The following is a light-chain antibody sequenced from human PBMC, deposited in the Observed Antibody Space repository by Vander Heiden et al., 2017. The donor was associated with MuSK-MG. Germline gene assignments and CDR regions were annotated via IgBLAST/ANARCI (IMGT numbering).Light chain of an antibody. Sequence: EIVLTQSPGTLSLSPGERATLSCRASQSVSHSYLAWYQQKPGQAPRLLIYGASNRATGIPDRFSGSGSGTHFTLTISRLEPEDFVVYYCQQYGSSPLTFGGGTKVEIK. CDR1: QSVSHSY. V-gene: IGKV3-20*01. CDR2: GAS. J-gene: IGKJ4*01. CDR3: QQYGSSPLT.